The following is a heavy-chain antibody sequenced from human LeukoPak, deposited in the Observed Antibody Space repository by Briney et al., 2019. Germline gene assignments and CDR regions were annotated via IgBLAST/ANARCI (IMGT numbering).Heavy chain of an antibody. CDR2: IRSKAYGETA. CDR3: TRDRGAYNLYDY. Sequence: GRSLRLSCTASGFTFGDYAMSWVRQAPGKGLEWVGFIRSKAYGETADYAASVKSRFTISRDDSKAIAYLQMNSLKTEDTAVYHCTRDRGAYNLYDYWGQGTLVTVSS. D-gene: IGHD1-1*01. V-gene: IGHV3-49*04. J-gene: IGHJ4*02. CDR1: GFTFGDYA.